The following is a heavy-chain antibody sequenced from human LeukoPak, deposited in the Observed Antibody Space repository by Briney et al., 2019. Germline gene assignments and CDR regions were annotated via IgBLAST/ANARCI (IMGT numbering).Heavy chain of an antibody. CDR2: IKQGGSEI. CDR3: ARGRGDY. CDR1: GFTFSSHW. V-gene: IGHV3-7*01. Sequence: GGSLRLSCAAFGFTFSSHWMNWVRQAPGKGLEWVANIKQGGSEIYYVDSVKGRFTISRDDAKNSLYLQMNSLRDEDTAVYYCARGRGDYWGQGTLVTVSS. J-gene: IGHJ4*02.